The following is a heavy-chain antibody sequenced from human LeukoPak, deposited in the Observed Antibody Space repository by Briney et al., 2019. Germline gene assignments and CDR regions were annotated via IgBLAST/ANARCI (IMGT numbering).Heavy chain of an antibody. D-gene: IGHD3-3*01. Sequence: GGCLRLSCAASVFTFSSYCMHWVRQAPGKGLEWVAVISYDGSNKYYADSVKGRFTISRDNSKNTLYLQMNSLRAEDTAVYYCAKLYYDFWSGYYTGLNDDYWGQGTLVTVSS. CDR3: AKLYYDFWSGYYTGLNDDY. CDR1: VFTFSSYC. J-gene: IGHJ4*02. V-gene: IGHV3-30*18. CDR2: ISYDGSNK.